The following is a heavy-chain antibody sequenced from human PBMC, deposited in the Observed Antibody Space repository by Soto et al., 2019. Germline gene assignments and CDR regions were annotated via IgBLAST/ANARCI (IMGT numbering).Heavy chain of an antibody. J-gene: IGHJ5*01. V-gene: IGHV3-11*01. Sequence: PGGSLRLSCAASGFPFSDSYMAWIRQAPGKGLEEIATISSTGSTPYYADSVKGRFTISRDNAQNSLYLEMNNLRAEDTAVYYCARGQQLVAKWLDPWGQGILVTVSS. D-gene: IGHD6-6*01. CDR2: ISSTGSTP. CDR3: ARGQQLVAKWLDP. CDR1: GFPFSDSY.